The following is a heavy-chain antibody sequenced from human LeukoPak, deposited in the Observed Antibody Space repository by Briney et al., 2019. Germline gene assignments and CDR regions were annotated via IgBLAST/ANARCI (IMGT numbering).Heavy chain of an antibody. J-gene: IGHJ4*02. V-gene: IGHV1-2*02. CDR1: GYTFTGYY. CDR3: ATQRLFHYYIDY. CDR2: INPNSGGT. Sequence: EASVKVSCKASGYTFTGYYMVWVRQAPGQGLEWMGWINPNSGGTNYAQKFQGRVTMTRDTSISTAYMELSRLTSDDTAVYFCATQRLFHYYIDYWGQGTLVTVSS. D-gene: IGHD3-10*01.